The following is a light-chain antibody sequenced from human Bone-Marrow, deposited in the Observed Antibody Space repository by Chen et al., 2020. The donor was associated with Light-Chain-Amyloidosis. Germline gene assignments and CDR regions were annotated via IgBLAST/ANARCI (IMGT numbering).Light chain of an antibody. CDR2: EVT. J-gene: IGLJ2*01. CDR1: SGDVGGYEY. Sequence: QSALTQPPSASGSPGQSVTISCTGTSGDVGGYEYVSWYKQHPGKAPKLMLYEVTKRPSVVPDRFSGSKSGTTASLTVSGLHAEDDADYYCSSYAGSNNLKFGGGTKLTVL. CDR3: SSYAGSNNLK. V-gene: IGLV2-8*01.